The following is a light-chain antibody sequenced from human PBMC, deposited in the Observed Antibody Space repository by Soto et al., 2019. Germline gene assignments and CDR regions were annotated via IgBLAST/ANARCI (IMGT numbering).Light chain of an antibody. Sequence: EIVLTQSPGTLSLYPGERATLSCRASQSVSSSYLAWYQRKPGQAPRLLIYGASSRATGIPDRFSGSGSGTDFTLTISRLEPEDFAVYYCQHYDTSPETFGQGTNVDI. J-gene: IGKJ1*01. V-gene: IGKV3-20*01. CDR2: GAS. CDR1: QSVSSSY. CDR3: QHYDTSPET.